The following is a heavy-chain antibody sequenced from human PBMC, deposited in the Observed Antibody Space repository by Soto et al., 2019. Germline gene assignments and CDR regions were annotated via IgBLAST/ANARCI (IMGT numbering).Heavy chain of an antibody. D-gene: IGHD3-10*01. Sequence: ASVKVSCKASGYTFTGYYMHWVRQAPGQGLEWMGWINPNSGGTNYAQKFQGWVTMTRDTSISTAYMELSRLRSDDTAVYYCARAAFDYYYGSGSYPYFDYWGQGTLVIVSS. V-gene: IGHV1-2*04. J-gene: IGHJ4*02. CDR1: GYTFTGYY. CDR3: ARAAFDYYYGSGSYPYFDY. CDR2: INPNSGGT.